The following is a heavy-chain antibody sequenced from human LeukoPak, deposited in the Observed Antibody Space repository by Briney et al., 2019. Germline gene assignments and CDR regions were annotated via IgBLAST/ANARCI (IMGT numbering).Heavy chain of an antibody. CDR2: FDPEDGET. D-gene: IGHD3-22*01. V-gene: IGHV1-24*01. Sequence: GASVKVSCKVSGYTLTELSMHWVRQAPGKGLEWMGGFDPEDGETIYAQKFQGRVTMTEDTSTDTAYMELSSLRSEDTAVYYCATGVYYDSSGPSAPYFDYWGQGTLVTVSS. CDR1: GYTLTELS. J-gene: IGHJ4*02. CDR3: ATGVYYDSSGPSAPYFDY.